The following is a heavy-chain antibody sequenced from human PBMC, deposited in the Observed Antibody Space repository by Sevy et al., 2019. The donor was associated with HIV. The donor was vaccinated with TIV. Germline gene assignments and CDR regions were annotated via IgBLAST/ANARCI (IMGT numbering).Heavy chain of an antibody. V-gene: IGHV3-15*07. J-gene: IGHJ4*02. CDR2: IKSESDGGTT. Sequence: GSLRLSCAASGLTLSYAWMNWVRQAPGKGLEWVGHIKSESDGGTTDFATPVKGRFIISRDDSKNTLYLQMNSLKTGDTALYYCTARNFHFWGRGTLVTVSS. CDR1: GLTLSYAW. CDR3: TARNFHF.